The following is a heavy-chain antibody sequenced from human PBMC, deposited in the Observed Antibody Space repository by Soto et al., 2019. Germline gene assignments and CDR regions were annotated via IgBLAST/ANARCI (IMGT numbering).Heavy chain of an antibody. CDR2: VIPIFGTA. CDR3: ARVLRACTNGVCCDRYYYYYGMDV. V-gene: IGHV1-69*12. CDR1: GGTFSSYA. D-gene: IGHD2-8*01. J-gene: IGHJ6*02. Sequence: QVQLVQSGAEVKKPGSSVKVSCEASGGTFSSYAISWVRQAPGQGLEWMGGVIPIFGTANYAQKFQGRVTITADESTSTAYMELSSLRPEDTAVYYCARVLRACTNGVCCDRYYYYYGMDVWGQGTTVTVT.